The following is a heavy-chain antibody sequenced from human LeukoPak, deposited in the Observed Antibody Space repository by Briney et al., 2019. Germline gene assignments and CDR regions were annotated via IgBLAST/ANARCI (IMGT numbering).Heavy chain of an antibody. V-gene: IGHV3-48*02. CDR1: GFTFSSYS. J-gene: IGHJ4*02. Sequence: GGSLRLSCAASGFTFSSYSMNWVRQAPGKGLEWVSYISSGSSTIYYADSVKGRFTISRDNAKNSLYLQMNSLRDGDTAVYYCWLPGYLFDYWGQGTLVTVSS. D-gene: IGHD3-9*01. CDR2: ISSGSSTI. CDR3: WLPGYLFDY.